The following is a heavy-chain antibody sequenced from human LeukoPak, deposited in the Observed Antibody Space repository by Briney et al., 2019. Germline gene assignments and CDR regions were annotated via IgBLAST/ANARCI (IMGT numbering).Heavy chain of an antibody. D-gene: IGHD2-2*01. CDR2: IKQDGSEK. Sequence: GGSLRLSCAASGFTFSSYWMSWVRQAPGKGLEWVAHIKQDGSEKYYVDSVKGRSTISRDNAENSLYLQMNSLRAEDTAVYYCARRYCSSTSCYLSLDYWGQGTLVTVSS. CDR3: ARRYCSSTSCYLSLDY. J-gene: IGHJ4*02. CDR1: GFTFSSYW. V-gene: IGHV3-7*01.